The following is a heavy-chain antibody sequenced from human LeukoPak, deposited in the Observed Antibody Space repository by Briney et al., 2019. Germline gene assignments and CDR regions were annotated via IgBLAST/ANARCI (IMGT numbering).Heavy chain of an antibody. Sequence: GWSLRLSCEASGLTFSNFAMTWIRQAPGKGLEWVSAISGSGENTHYADSVQGRFIISRDNSKKTMYLQMNSLRGEDTAVYYCAKGSTYFYGSGTTDDAFDIWGQGTMVTVSS. CDR3: AKGSTYFYGSGTTDDAFDI. CDR2: ISGSGENT. CDR1: GLTFSNFA. J-gene: IGHJ3*02. V-gene: IGHV3-23*01. D-gene: IGHD3-10*01.